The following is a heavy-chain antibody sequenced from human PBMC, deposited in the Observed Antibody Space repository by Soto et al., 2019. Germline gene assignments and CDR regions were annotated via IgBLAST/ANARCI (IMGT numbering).Heavy chain of an antibody. J-gene: IGHJ4*02. V-gene: IGHV3-23*01. CDR3: AKDSNKYSSSLRGRYFDY. D-gene: IGHD3-22*01. Sequence: LSCAASGFTFTSYVMSWVRQAPGKGLEGVAGISGGGSTAFYADSVKGRFTISRDNAKNTVVLQMDSLRAEDTAIYYCAKDSNKYSSSLRGRYFDYWGQGTLVTVSS. CDR1: GFTFTSYV. CDR2: ISGGGSTA.